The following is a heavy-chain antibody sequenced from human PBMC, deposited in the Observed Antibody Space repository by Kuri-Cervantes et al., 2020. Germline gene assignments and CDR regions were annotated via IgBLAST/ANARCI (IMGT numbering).Heavy chain of an antibody. D-gene: IGHD4-17*01. CDR1: GFTFDDYA. CDR3: ARTYGDYVFFHFDY. V-gene: IGHV3-9*01. Sequence: SLKISCAASGFTFDDYAMHWVRQAPGKGLEWVSGISWNSGSIGYADSVKGRFTISRDNAKNSLYLQMNSLRAEDTAVYYCARTYGDYVFFHFDYWGQGTLVTVSS. CDR2: ISWNSGSI. J-gene: IGHJ4*02.